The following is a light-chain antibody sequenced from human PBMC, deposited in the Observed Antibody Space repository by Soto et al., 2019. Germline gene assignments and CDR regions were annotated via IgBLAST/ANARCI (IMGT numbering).Light chain of an antibody. CDR1: NIGSKS. V-gene: IGLV3-21*02. CDR2: DDS. Sequence: SYELTQPPSVSVAPGQTARITCGGNNIGSKSVHWYQQKPGQAPVLVVYDDSDLPSGIPERFSGSNSGNTATLTISRVEAGDEADYYCQVWDSSSDHPGYVFGTGTKLTVL. J-gene: IGLJ1*01. CDR3: QVWDSSSDHPGYV.